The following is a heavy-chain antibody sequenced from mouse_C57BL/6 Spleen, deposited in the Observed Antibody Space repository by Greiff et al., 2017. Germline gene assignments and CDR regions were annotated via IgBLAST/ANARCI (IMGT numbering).Heavy chain of an antibody. CDR2: IWSGGST. V-gene: IGHV2-2*01. J-gene: IGHJ2*01. D-gene: IGHD1-1*01. CDR1: GFSLTSYG. CDR3: ARSYPYYNGSGDFDY. Sequence: QVQLKESGPGLVQPSQSLSITCTVSGFSLTSYGVHWVRQSPGKGLEWLGVIWSGGSTDYNAAFISRLSISKDNSKSQVLFKMNSLQADDTAIYYGARSYPYYNGSGDFDYWGQGTTLTVSS.